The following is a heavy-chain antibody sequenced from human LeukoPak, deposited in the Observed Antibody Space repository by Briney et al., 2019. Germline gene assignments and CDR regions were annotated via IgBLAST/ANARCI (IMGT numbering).Heavy chain of an antibody. Sequence: GGSLRLSCAASGFTFSSYWMTWVRQAPGKGLEWVANIKLDVSETYYVDSVRGRFTISRDNTKNSLYLQMDSLRAEDTAVYYCAREDTTGGGDYWGQGTLVTVSS. CDR1: GFTFSSYW. D-gene: IGHD1-1*01. V-gene: IGHV3-7*01. CDR3: AREDTTGGGDY. CDR2: IKLDVSET. J-gene: IGHJ4*02.